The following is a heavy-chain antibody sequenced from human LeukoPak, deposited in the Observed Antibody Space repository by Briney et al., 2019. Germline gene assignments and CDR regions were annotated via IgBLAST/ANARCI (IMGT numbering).Heavy chain of an antibody. V-gene: IGHV1-2*02. Sequence: ASVKVSCTASGYTFTGYYLHWVGQAPGHGLEWRGWINPNSGGTNYAQKFQGRVTMTRDTSISTAYMELSRLRSDDTAVYYCARDTVTVTTPQIDYWGQGTLVTVSS. CDR3: ARDTVTVTTPQIDY. J-gene: IGHJ4*02. D-gene: IGHD4-17*01. CDR2: INPNSGGT. CDR1: GYTFTGYY.